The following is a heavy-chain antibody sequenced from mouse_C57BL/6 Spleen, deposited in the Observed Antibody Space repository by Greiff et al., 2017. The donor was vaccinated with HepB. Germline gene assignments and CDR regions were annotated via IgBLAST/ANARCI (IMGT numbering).Heavy chain of an antibody. Sequence: EVHLVESGPELVKPGASVKMSCKASGYTFTDYNMHWVKQSHGKSLEWIGYINPNNGGTSYNQKFKGKATLTVNKSSSTAYMELRSLTSEDSAVYYCARDYGNSFAYWGQGTLVTVSA. CDR3: ARDYGNSFAY. J-gene: IGHJ3*01. CDR1: GYTFTDYN. V-gene: IGHV1-22*01. D-gene: IGHD2-1*01. CDR2: INPNNGGT.